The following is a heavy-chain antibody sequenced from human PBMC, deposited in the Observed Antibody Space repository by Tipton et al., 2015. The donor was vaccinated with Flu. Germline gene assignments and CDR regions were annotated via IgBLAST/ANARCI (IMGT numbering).Heavy chain of an antibody. J-gene: IGHJ5*02. V-gene: IGHV4-38-2*01. D-gene: IGHD4-11*01. CDR3: ARRDYSNYVSDPKSWFDP. CDR2: VSRTGST. Sequence: TLSLTCAVSGDSFSSDYYWGWIRPFPGKGLVWIGTVSRTGSTIYNPSLKSRVTISIDTSKNQFSLKMKSVTATDMAVYYCARRDYSNYVSDPKSWFDPWGQGTLVAVSS. CDR1: GDSFSSDYY.